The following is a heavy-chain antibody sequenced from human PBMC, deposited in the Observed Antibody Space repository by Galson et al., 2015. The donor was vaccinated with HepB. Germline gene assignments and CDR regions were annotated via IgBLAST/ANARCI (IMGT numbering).Heavy chain of an antibody. J-gene: IGHJ4*02. CDR3: ARDEAAPVTIFGVVMRAFDY. D-gene: IGHD3-3*01. Sequence: SETLSLTCSVSGGSISSSSSYYWGWIRQPPGKGLEWIGSIYYSGSTYYNPSLKSRVTISVDTSKNQFSLKLSSVTAADTAVYYCARDEAAPVTIFGVVMRAFDYWGQGTLVTVSS. CDR2: IYYSGST. CDR1: GGSISSSSSYY. V-gene: IGHV4-39*07.